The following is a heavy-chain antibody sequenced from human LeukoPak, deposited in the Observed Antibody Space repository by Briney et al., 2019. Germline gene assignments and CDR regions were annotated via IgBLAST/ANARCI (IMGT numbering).Heavy chain of an antibody. CDR2: IKQDGSEK. Sequence: SLGVLRLSCAASGFTFSSYWMSWVRQAPGKGLEWVANIKQDGSEKYYVDSVKGRFTISRDNAKNSLYLQMNSLRAEDTAVYYWARDVNYYGMDVWGKGPRSPSPQ. CDR3: ARDVNYYGMDV. J-gene: IGHJ6*01. V-gene: IGHV3-7*03. CDR1: GFTFSSYW.